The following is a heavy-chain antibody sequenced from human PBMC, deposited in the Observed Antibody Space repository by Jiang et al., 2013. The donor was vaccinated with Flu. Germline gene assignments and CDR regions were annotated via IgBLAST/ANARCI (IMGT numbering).Heavy chain of an antibody. V-gene: IGHV1-46*03. CDR2: GGST. CDR3: ARVAVAGTETFDY. Sequence: GGSTSYAQKFQGRVTMTRDTSTSTVYMELSSLRSEDTAVYYCARVAVAGTETFDYWGQGTLVTVSS. J-gene: IGHJ4*02. D-gene: IGHD6-19*01.